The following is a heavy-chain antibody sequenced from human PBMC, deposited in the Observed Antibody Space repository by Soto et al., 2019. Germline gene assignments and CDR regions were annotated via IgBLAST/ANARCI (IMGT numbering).Heavy chain of an antibody. Sequence: ASVKVSCKVSGYTLTELSMHWVRQAPGKGLEWMGGFDPEDGGTIYAQKFQGRVTMTEDTSTDTAYMELSSLRSEDTAVYYCATVGQQLTHYYYYYGMDVWGQGTTVTVSS. V-gene: IGHV1-24*01. D-gene: IGHD6-13*01. CDR1: GYTLTELS. CDR2: FDPEDGGT. CDR3: ATVGQQLTHYYYYYGMDV. J-gene: IGHJ6*02.